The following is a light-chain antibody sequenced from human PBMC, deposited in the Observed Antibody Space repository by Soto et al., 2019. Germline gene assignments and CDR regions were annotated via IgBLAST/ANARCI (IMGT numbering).Light chain of an antibody. J-gene: IGLJ1*01. CDR1: SREVGGYNY. CDR2: DVS. V-gene: IGLV2-14*01. CDR3: SSYTSSSTLLYV. Sequence: QSALTQPASVSGSPGQSVTISCTGTSREVGGYNYVSWYQQHPGKAPKLMIYDVSSRPSGVSNRFSGSKSGNTASLTISGLQAEDEADYYCSSYTSSSTLLYVFGTGTKVTVL.